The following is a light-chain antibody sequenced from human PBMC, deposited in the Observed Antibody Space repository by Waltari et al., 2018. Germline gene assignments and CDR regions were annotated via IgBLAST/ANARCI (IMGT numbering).Light chain of an antibody. J-gene: IGLJ2*01. Sequence: SSELTQDPAVSVAMGQTVSITCHGASLRSYYSSWYQQRPGQAPILVMYEKNNRPSGVPDRFSGSSSHNTASLTITGAQAEDEASYYCHSRDASGVAGSFGGGTKLTVL. CDR2: EKN. CDR3: HSRDASGVAGS. CDR1: SLRSYY. V-gene: IGLV3-19*01.